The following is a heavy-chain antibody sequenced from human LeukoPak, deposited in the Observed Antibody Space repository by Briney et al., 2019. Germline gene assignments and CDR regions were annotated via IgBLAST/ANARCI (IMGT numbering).Heavy chain of an antibody. Sequence: SETLSLTCAVYGGSFSGYYWSWIRQPPGKGLEWIGEINHSGSTNYNPSLKSRVTISVDTSKNQFSLKLSSVTAADTAVYYCARGSSSSWYDYWGPGTLVTVSS. CDR1: GGSFSGYY. CDR2: INHSGST. J-gene: IGHJ4*02. D-gene: IGHD6-13*01. V-gene: IGHV4-34*01. CDR3: ARGSSSSWYDY.